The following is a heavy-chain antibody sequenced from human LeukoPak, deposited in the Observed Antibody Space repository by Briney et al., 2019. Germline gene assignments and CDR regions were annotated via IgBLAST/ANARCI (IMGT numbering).Heavy chain of an antibody. D-gene: IGHD3-10*01. CDR3: ARRPYYGSGSYYSNCYYYMDV. Sequence: SETLSLTCAVYGGSFSGYYWSWIRQPPGKGLEWIGEINHSGSTNYNPSLKSRVTISVDTSKNQFSLKLSSVTAADTAVYYCARRPYYGSGSYYSNCYYYMDVWGKGTTVTISS. CDR2: INHSGST. J-gene: IGHJ6*03. V-gene: IGHV4-34*01. CDR1: GGSFSGYY.